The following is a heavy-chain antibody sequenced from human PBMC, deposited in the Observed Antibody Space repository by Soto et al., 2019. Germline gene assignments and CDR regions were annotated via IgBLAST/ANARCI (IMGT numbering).Heavy chain of an antibody. Sequence: QVQLVQSGAEVKKPGSSVKVSCKASGGTFSSYAISWVRQAPGQGLEWMGGIIPMFTTVNYAQKFQGRVTITADESTITAYMELSSLRSEDTAVYYCARTGGPYSSSYYWFDPWGQGTLVTVSS. CDR1: GGTFSSYA. CDR3: ARTGGPYSSSYYWFDP. CDR2: IIPMFTTV. V-gene: IGHV1-69*01. D-gene: IGHD6-13*01. J-gene: IGHJ5*02.